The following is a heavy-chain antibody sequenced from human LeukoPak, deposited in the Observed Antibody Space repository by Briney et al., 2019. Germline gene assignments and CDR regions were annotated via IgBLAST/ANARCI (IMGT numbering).Heavy chain of an antibody. CDR3: ASLKRGGMSLRLGELSLNAFDI. J-gene: IGHJ3*02. Sequence: PSETLSLTCTVSGGSISSGGYYWSWIRQPPGKGLEWIGYIYHSGSTYYNPSLKSRVTISVDTSKNQFSLKLSSVTAADTAVYYCASLKRGGMSLRLGELSLNAFDIWGQGTMVTVSS. CDR1: GGSISSGGYY. V-gene: IGHV4-30-2*02. D-gene: IGHD3-16*02. CDR2: IYHSGST.